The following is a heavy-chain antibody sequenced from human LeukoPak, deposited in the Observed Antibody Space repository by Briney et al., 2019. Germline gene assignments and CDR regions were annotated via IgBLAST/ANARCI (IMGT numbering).Heavy chain of an antibody. CDR3: ASSYYDYVWGSYPLDY. J-gene: IGHJ4*02. D-gene: IGHD3-16*02. CDR1: GGSISSGGYS. V-gene: IGHV4-30-2*01. CDR2: IYHSGST. Sequence: SETLSLTCAVSGGSISSGGYSWSWIRQPPGKGLEWIGYIYHSGSTYYNPSLKSRVTISVDRSKNQFSLKLSSVTAADTAVYYCASSYYDYVWGSYPLDYWGQGTLVTVSS.